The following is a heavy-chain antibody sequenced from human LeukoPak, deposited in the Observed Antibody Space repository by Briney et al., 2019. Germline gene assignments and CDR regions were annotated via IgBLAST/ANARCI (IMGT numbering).Heavy chain of an antibody. Sequence: GASVKVSCKASGYTFTSYYMHWVRQAPGQGLEWMGIINPSGGSTSYAQKFQGRVTMTRDMSTSTVYMELSSLRSEDTAVYYCARAPRLRLKRGAFDIWGQGTMVTVSS. CDR1: GYTFTSYY. D-gene: IGHD4-17*01. CDR3: ARAPRLRLKRGAFDI. J-gene: IGHJ3*02. CDR2: INPSGGST. V-gene: IGHV1-46*01.